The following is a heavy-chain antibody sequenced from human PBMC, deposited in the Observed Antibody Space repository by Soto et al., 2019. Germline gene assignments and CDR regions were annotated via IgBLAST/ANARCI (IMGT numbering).Heavy chain of an antibody. V-gene: IGHV3-23*01. CDR1: GFTFSSYA. CDR2: ITGSGDST. J-gene: IGHJ4*02. Sequence: EVQLFESGGGLVQPGGSLRLSCAASGFTFSSYAMSWVRQAPGKGLEWVSAITGSGDSTYYADSVKGRFTVSRDNSKNTLYLQMNSLRAEDTAVYYCAKVFVFTIREGFDYWGLGTLVTVSS. D-gene: IGHD3-3*01. CDR3: AKVFVFTIREGFDY.